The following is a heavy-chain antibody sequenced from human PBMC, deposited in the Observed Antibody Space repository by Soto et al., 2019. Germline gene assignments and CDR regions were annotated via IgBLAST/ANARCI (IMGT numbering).Heavy chain of an antibody. CDR1: GADINTYS. V-gene: IGHV4-4*07. J-gene: IGHJ6*02. CDR2: IYTSASI. CDR3: ARDREAGYNFYYGMDV. D-gene: IGHD6-19*01. Sequence: SETLSLTCSVSGADINTYSWTWIRQPAGKGLEWIGRIYTSASINYNPSLRGRVTLSVDTSTNQVSLRLASVTAADTAIYYCARDREAGYNFYYGMDVWGQGTTVTVSS.